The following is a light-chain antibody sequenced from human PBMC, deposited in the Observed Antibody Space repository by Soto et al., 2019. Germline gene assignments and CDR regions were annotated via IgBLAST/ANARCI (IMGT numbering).Light chain of an antibody. V-gene: IGLV2-14*01. CDR1: SSDVGAYNY. J-gene: IGLJ3*02. CDR2: EVI. Sequence: QSALTQPASVSGSPGQSITISCTGTSSDVGAYNYVSWYQQLPGKAPKLLIYEVINRPSGVSNRFSGSKSGNTASLTISGLQAEDEADFYCSSYTTSSTLVFGGGTKLTVL. CDR3: SSYTTSSTLV.